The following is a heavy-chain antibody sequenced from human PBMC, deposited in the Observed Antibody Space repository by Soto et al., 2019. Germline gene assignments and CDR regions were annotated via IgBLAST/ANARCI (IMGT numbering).Heavy chain of an antibody. D-gene: IGHD7-27*01. V-gene: IGHV1-3*01. J-gene: IGHJ6*03. CDR2: INAGNGNT. CDR1: GYTFTSYA. Sequence: GASVKVSCKASGYTFTSYAMHWVRQAPGQRLEWMGWINAGNGNTKYSQKFQGRVTITRDTSASTAYMELSSLRSEDTAVYYCARNGDRSGYYYYYMDVWGKGTTVTVSS. CDR3: ARNGDRSGYYYYYMDV.